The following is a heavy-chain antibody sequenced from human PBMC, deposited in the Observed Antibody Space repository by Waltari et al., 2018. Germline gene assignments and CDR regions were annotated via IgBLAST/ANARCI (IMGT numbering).Heavy chain of an antibody. D-gene: IGHD6-13*01. CDR2: VDPEDGET. J-gene: IGHJ6*03. V-gene: IGHV1-69-2*01. CDR3: ATDLLPVAAAGNYYYYMDV. Sequence: EVQLVQSGAEVKQTGATVKISCKASGYTFNDYYMHWVQQAPGNGLEWMGRVDPEDGETIYAEKFQGRVTITADTSTDTAYMELSSLRSEDTAVYYCATDLLPVAAAGNYYYYMDVWGKGTTVTVSS. CDR1: GYTFNDYY.